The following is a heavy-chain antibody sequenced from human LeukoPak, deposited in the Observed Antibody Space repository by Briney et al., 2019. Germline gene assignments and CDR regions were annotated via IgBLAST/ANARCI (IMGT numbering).Heavy chain of an antibody. Sequence: ASVKVSCKASGYTFTSYAMHWVRQAPGQRLEWMGWINAGNGNTKYSQEFQGRVTITRDTSASTTYMELSSLRSEDMAVYYCARDRSSGWTGYYYMDVWGKGTTVTVSS. CDR2: INAGNGNT. J-gene: IGHJ6*03. CDR3: ARDRSSGWTGYYYMDV. V-gene: IGHV1-3*03. CDR1: GYTFTSYA. D-gene: IGHD6-19*01.